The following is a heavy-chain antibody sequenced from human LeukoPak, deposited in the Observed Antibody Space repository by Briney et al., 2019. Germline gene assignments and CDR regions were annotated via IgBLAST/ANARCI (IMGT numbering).Heavy chain of an antibody. D-gene: IGHD3-9*01. CDR1: GYTFTSYY. V-gene: IGHV1-46*01. J-gene: IGHJ4*02. CDR2: INPSGGST. Sequence: ASVKVSCKASGYTFTSYYMHWVRQAPGQGLEWMGIINPSGGSTSYAQKFQGRVTMTRDTSTSTVYMELSSLRSEDTAVYYCARAPTRLRYFDWLLQNWGQGTLVTVSS. CDR3: ARAPTRLRYFDWLLQN.